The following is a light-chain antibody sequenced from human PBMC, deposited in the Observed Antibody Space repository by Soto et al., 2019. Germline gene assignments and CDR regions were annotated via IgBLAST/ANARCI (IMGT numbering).Light chain of an antibody. CDR2: QVS. J-gene: IGLJ2*01. CDR3: TSFTATNTYVI. Sequence: QSALTQPASVSGSPGQSITISCTGTSSDVGSYNLVSWYQQHPGKAPKLMIYQVSNRPSGVSNRFSASKSGNTASLTISGLQADDAADYYCTSFTATNTYVIFGGGTKVTVL. V-gene: IGLV2-14*02. CDR1: SSDVGSYNL.